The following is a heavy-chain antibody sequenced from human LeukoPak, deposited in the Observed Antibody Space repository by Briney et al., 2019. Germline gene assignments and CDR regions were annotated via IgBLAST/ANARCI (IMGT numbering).Heavy chain of an antibody. CDR1: GFTFSSYE. J-gene: IGHJ6*04. D-gene: IGHD3-10*02. CDR3: AELGITMIGGV. CDR2: ISRSATTI. V-gene: IGHV3-48*03. Sequence: GGSLRLSCAASGFTFSSYEMNWVRQTPGKGLEWVSSISRSATTIYYADSVKGRFTISRDNAKNSLYLQMNSLRAEDTAVYYCAELGITMIGGVWGKGTTVTISS.